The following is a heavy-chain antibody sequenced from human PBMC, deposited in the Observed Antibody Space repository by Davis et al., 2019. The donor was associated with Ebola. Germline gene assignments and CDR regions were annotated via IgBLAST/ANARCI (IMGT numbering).Heavy chain of an antibody. V-gene: IGHV4-59*02. CDR2: VSGSGRT. Sequence: PSETLSLTCTVSGASVSGHYWNWFRQPPGKGLEWIGFVSGSGRTSYNPSLKSRVTISADTSKNHFSLNLSSATAADTAVYFCARFGEGAYWGQGTLVTVSS. D-gene: IGHD2-21*01. CDR3: ARFGEGAY. CDR1: GASVSGHY. J-gene: IGHJ4*02.